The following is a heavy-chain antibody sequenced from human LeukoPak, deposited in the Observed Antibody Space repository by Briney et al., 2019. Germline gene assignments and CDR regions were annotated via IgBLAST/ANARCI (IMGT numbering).Heavy chain of an antibody. V-gene: IGHV4-59*01. J-gene: IGHJ4*02. CDR3: ARSFSPNYYDLLDY. Sequence: PSETLSLTCTVSGGSISTYYWSWIRQPPGKGLEWIGYIYYSGSTNYNPSLKSRVTISLDTSKNQFSLELNSVTAADTAMYYCARSFSPNYYDLLDYWGQGTLVTVSS. CDR1: GGSISTYY. CDR2: IYYSGST. D-gene: IGHD3-22*01.